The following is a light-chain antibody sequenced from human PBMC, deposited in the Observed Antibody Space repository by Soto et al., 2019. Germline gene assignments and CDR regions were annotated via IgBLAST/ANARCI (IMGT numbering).Light chain of an antibody. CDR2: DDS. Sequence: SYELTQPPSVSVAPGQTARITYGGNNIGSKSVHWYQQKPGQAPVLVAYDDSDRPSGIPERFSGSNSGNTATLTISRVEAGDEADYYCQVWDSSSDQGVFGTGTKVTVL. CDR1: NIGSKS. V-gene: IGLV3-21*02. CDR3: QVWDSSSDQGV. J-gene: IGLJ1*01.